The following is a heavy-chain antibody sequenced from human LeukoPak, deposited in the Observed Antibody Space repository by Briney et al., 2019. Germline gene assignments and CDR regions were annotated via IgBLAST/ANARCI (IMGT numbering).Heavy chain of an antibody. CDR3: ARASVVSHPQYFQH. V-gene: IGHV1-18*01. Sequence: GASVKVSCKASGYTFTSYGISWVRQAPGQGLEWMGWISAYNGNTNYAQKLQGRVTITTDESTSTAYMELSSLRSEDTAVYYCARASVVSHPQYFQHWGQGTLVTVSS. CDR1: GYTFTSYG. D-gene: IGHD2-21*01. CDR2: ISAYNGNT. J-gene: IGHJ1*01.